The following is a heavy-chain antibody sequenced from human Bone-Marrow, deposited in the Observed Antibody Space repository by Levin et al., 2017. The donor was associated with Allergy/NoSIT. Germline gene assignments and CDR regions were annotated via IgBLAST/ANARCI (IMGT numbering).Heavy chain of an antibody. J-gene: IGHJ6*02. Sequence: HASETLSLTCAASGFTFSNSSMNWVRQAPGKGLEWVSYISDSSSSIFYADSVKGRFTISRDNAKNSLFLQMNSLRDEDTAVYYCARDCPHLSYSSTWYYYYGMDVWGQGTTVTVSS. CDR2: ISDSSSSI. D-gene: IGHD6-13*01. V-gene: IGHV3-48*02. CDR3: ARDCPHLSYSSTWYYYYGMDV. CDR1: GFTFSNSS.